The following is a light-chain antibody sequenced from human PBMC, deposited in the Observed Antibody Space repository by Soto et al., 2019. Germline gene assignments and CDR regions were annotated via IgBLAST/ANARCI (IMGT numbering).Light chain of an antibody. Sequence: EIVLTQSPGTLSLSPGDRATLSCRASQIVGGDTLAWFQQRPGQAPRLVIYAASNRAAGIPDRFSGSGSGTDFTLTVSRLEPEDFAMYYCQQYHWAPDTFGQGTRLE. CDR2: AAS. J-gene: IGKJ5*01. CDR1: QIVGGDT. CDR3: QQYHWAPDT. V-gene: IGKV3-20*01.